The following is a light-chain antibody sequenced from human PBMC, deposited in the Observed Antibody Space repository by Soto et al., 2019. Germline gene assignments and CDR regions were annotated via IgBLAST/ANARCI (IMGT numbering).Light chain of an antibody. CDR2: DAS. Sequence: DIQMTQSPSTLSASVGDRVTSPCRASQSISSWLAWYQQKPGKAPKLLIYDASSLESGVPSRFSGSGSGTEFTLTISSRQPDDFATYYCQQYNSYSVTFGQGTRLEIK. CDR1: QSISSW. V-gene: IGKV1-5*01. J-gene: IGKJ5*01. CDR3: QQYNSYSVT.